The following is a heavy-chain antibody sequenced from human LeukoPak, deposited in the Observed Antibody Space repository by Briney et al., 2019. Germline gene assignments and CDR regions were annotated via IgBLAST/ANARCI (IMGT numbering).Heavy chain of an antibody. J-gene: IGHJ4*02. CDR1: GFTFSSSA. D-gene: IGHD2-15*01. CDR2: ISNNGGYT. CDR3: AKQLGYCSGGSCYFPY. V-gene: IGHV3-23*01. Sequence: GGSLRLSFAASGFTFSSSAMSWVRQAPGKGLEWVSAISNNGGYTYYADSVQGRFTISRDNSKSTLCLQMNSLRAEDTAVYYCAKQLGYCSGGSCYFPYWGQGTLVTVSS.